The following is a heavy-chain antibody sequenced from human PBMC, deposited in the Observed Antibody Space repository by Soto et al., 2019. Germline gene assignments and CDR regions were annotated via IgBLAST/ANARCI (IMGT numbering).Heavy chain of an antibody. Sequence: QVQLVQSGAEVKKPGASVKVSCKASGYTFTGYYMHWVRQAPGQGLEWMGRINPNSGGTNYAQKFQGWVTMTRDTSISTAYMELSRLRSDDTAVYYCAITMVRGVIGGMDVWGQGTTVTVSS. D-gene: IGHD3-10*01. CDR1: GYTFTGYY. CDR2: INPNSGGT. V-gene: IGHV1-2*04. J-gene: IGHJ6*02. CDR3: AITMVRGVIGGMDV.